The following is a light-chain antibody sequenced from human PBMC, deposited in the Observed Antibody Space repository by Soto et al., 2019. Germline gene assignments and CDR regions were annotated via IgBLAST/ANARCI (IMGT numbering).Light chain of an antibody. J-gene: IGKJ1*01. CDR1: QSVSSNY. CDR3: QQYGSSGT. V-gene: IGKV3-20*01. CDR2: GAS. Sequence: EIVLTQSPGTLSLSPGERATLSCRASQSVSSNYFAWYQQKPGQAPRLLIYGASNRAIGIPDRFSGSGSGTDFTLTISRLEPEDFAVYYCQQYGSSGTFGQGTKVDIK.